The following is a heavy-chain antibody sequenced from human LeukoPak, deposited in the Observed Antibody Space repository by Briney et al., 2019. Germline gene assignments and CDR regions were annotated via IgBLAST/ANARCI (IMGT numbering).Heavy chain of an antibody. CDR3: AREEYSYGYWYYGMDV. V-gene: IGHV4-34*01. CDR1: GGSFSGYY. D-gene: IGHD5-18*01. J-gene: IGHJ6*02. CDR2: INHSGST. Sequence: PSETLSLTCAVYGGSFSGYYWSWIRQPPGKGLEWIGEINHSGSTNYNPSLKSRVTISVDTSKNQFSLKLSSVTAADTAVYYCAREEYSYGYWYYGMDVWGQGTTVTVSS.